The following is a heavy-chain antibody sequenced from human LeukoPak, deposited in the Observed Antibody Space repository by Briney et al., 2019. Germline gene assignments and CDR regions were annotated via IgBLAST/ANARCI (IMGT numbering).Heavy chain of an antibody. CDR2: INPNSGGT. D-gene: IGHD1-26*01. CDR1: GYTFTGYF. Sequence: GASVKVSCKASGYTFTGYFMHWVRQAPGQGLEWMGWINPNSGGTNYAQKFQGRVTMTRDTSISTAYMELSRLRSDDTDVYYCARLKYSGSYVDLDYWGQGTLVTVSS. V-gene: IGHV1-2*02. J-gene: IGHJ4*02. CDR3: ARLKYSGSYVDLDY.